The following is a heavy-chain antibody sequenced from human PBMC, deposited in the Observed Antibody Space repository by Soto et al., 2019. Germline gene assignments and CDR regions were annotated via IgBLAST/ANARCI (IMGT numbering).Heavy chain of an antibody. CDR2: ISYDGSNK. D-gene: IGHD3-22*01. CDR1: GVNFGNFG. Sequence: GGSLRLACVASGVNFGNFGMHWVRQAPGKGLEWVAVISYDGSNKYYADSVKGRFTISRDNSKNTLYLQMNSLRAEDTAVYYCAKSSSTYDSSGYYSHWGQGTLVTVPS. V-gene: IGHV3-30*18. CDR3: AKSSSTYDSSGYYSH. J-gene: IGHJ4*02.